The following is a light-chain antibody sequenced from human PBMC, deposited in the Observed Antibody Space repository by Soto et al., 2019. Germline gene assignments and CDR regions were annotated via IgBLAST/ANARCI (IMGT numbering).Light chain of an antibody. CDR1: QSVRSNY. CDR2: GAS. CDR3: QQYASSPLT. Sequence: DIVLTQSPGTLSLSSGERATLSCRASQSVRSNYLAWYQQKPGQAPRLLIYGASSRATGIPDRVGGSGSGTDFTLTISRLEPEDFAVYYCQQYASSPLTFGGGTKVEIK. V-gene: IGKV3-20*01. J-gene: IGKJ4*01.